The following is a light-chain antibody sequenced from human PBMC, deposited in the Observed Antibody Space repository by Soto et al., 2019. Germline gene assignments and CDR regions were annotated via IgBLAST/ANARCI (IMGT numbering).Light chain of an antibody. Sequence: IVLTQSPLSLPVTLGQPASISCRSSQSLVHSDGNTYLNWFQQRPGQSPRRLIYKASNQDSGVPDRFSGSGSGTDFTLSISRVEGDSVGVYYCMQGITFTFGQGTRVLIK. V-gene: IGKV2-30*02. CDR3: MQGITFT. J-gene: IGKJ1*01. CDR2: KAS. CDR1: QSLVHSDGNTY.